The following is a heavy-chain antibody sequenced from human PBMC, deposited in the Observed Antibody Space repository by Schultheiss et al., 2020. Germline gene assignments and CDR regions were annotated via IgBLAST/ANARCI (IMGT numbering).Heavy chain of an antibody. CDR2: ISWNSGSI. D-gene: IGHD3-22*01. CDR3: TYSSGYLRNDAFDI. CDR1: GFTFDDYA. V-gene: IGHV3-9*01. J-gene: IGHJ3*02. Sequence: SLRLSFAASGFTFDDYAMHWVRQAPGKGLEWVSGISWNSGSIGYADSVKGRFTISRDNAKNSLYLQMNSLRAEDTALYYCTYSSGYLRNDAFDIWGQGTMVTVS.